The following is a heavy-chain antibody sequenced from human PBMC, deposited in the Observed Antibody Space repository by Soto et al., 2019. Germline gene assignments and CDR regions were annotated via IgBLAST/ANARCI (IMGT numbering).Heavy chain of an antibody. CDR2: ISGSGGST. CDR3: AKDRGYSGYDIYYFDY. V-gene: IGHV3-23*01. Sequence: GGSLRLSCAASGFTFSSYAMTWVRQAPGRGLEWVSAISGSGGSTYYADSVKGRFTISRDNSKNTLYLQMNSLRAEDTAVYYCAKDRGYSGYDIYYFDYWGQGTLVTVSS. J-gene: IGHJ4*02. CDR1: GFTFSSYA. D-gene: IGHD5-12*01.